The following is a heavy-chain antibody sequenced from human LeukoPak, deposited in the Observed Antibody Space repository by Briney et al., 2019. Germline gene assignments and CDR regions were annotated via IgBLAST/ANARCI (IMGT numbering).Heavy chain of an antibody. J-gene: IGHJ5*02. CDR2: IYYSGST. V-gene: IGHV4-61*01. Sequence: SETLSLTCTVSGGSVSSGSYYWSWIRQPPGKGLEWIGYIYYSGSTNYNPSLKSRVTISVDTSKNQFSLKLSSVTAADTAVYYCARRIPYDKTSHNWFDPWGQGTLVTVSS. CDR1: GGSVSSGSYY. D-gene: IGHD3-9*01. CDR3: ARRIPYDKTSHNWFDP.